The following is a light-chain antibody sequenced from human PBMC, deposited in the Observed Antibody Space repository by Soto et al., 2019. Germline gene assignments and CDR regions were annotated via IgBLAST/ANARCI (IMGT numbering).Light chain of an antibody. CDR2: GAS. J-gene: IGKJ5*01. Sequence: EIVLTQSPATLSLSPGERVTLSCRASQSVASYLAWYQQKPGQAPSLLIYGASNRATGIPARFSGSGSGTDFTLTISSLEPEDFAVYYCQQRSDWPITFGQGTRLEIK. CDR1: QSVASY. CDR3: QQRSDWPIT. V-gene: IGKV3-11*01.